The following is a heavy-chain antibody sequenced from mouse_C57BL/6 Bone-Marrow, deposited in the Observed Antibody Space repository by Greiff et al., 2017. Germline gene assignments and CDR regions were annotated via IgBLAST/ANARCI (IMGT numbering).Heavy chain of an antibody. CDR3: ARGDYGSSSWYYDV. CDR1: GYTFTSYW. D-gene: IGHD1-1*01. J-gene: IGHJ1*03. CDR2: IHPNSGST. V-gene: IGHV1-64*01. Sequence: QVQLQQPGAELVKPGASVKLSCKASGYTFTSYWMHWVKQRPGQGLAWIGMIHPNSGSTNYNEKFKSKATLTVEKSSSTAYMQLSSLTSEDSAVYYCARGDYGSSSWYYDVGGTGTTVTVSS.